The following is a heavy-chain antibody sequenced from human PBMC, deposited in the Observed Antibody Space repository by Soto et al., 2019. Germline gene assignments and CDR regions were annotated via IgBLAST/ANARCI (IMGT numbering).Heavy chain of an antibody. J-gene: IGHJ6*02. CDR2: ISWNSGSI. V-gene: IGHV3-9*01. CDR1: GFTFDDYA. Sequence: PGGSLRLSGAASGFTFDDYAMHWVRQAPGKVLDWVAGISWNSGSIGYADSVKGRFTTSRDKAKNSLYLQMKSLRAEDTALYYCAKDIGDTARTSPYYYYYGMDXWGQGTTLTVS. D-gene: IGHD5-18*01. CDR3: AKDIGDTARTSPYYYYYGMDX.